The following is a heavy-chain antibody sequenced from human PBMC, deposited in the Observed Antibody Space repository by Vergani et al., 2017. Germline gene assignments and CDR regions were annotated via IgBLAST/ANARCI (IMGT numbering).Heavy chain of an antibody. CDR1: GFTVSSNY. J-gene: IGHJ4*02. V-gene: IGHV3-53*01. CDR3: ARLSVEMATILPYFDY. D-gene: IGHD5-24*01. CDR2: IYSGGSR. Sequence: EVQLVESGGGLIQPGGSLRVSCAASGFTVSSNYMSWVRQAPGKGLEWVSVIYSGGSRYYADSVKGRFTISRDNSTNRLYLQMNSLRAEDTSVYYCARLSVEMATILPYFDYWGQGTLVTVSS.